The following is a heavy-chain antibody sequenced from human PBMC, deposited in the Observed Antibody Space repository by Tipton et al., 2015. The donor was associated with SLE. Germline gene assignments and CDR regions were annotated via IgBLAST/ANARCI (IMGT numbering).Heavy chain of an antibody. CDR2: IYKSGTT. CDR3: ARGGSGAFDT. J-gene: IGHJ3*02. D-gene: IGHD1-14*01. Sequence: TLSLTCTVSGGSISIYYWSWIRQPPGEGLEWIGYIYKSGTTNCNPSLKNRVTISLDTSKNQFSLKLTSVTAADKAVYYCARGGSGAFDTWGQGTMVTVSS. CDR1: GGSISIYY. V-gene: IGHV4-59*01.